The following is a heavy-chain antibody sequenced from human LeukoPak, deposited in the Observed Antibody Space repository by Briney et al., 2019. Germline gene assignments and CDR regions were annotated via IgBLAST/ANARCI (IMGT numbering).Heavy chain of an antibody. V-gene: IGHV4-34*01. CDR1: GGSFSGYY. Sequence: PSETLSLTCAVYGGSFSGYYWRWIRQPPGKGLEWIGEINHSGGTPYNPSLKSRVTISVDTSKNQFSLKLSSVTAADTAVYYCARGRYGAPWYYYYMDVWGKGTTVTVSS. CDR3: ARGRYGAPWYYYYMDV. J-gene: IGHJ6*03. D-gene: IGHD4-17*01. CDR2: INHSGGT.